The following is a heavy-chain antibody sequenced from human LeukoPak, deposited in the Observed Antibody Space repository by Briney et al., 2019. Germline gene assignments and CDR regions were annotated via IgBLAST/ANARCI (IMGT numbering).Heavy chain of an antibody. D-gene: IGHD3-22*01. J-gene: IGHJ3*02. CDR3: ARDRGWVYYDSSGPNDAFGI. CDR2: IYTSGST. Sequence: PSETLSLTCTVSGGSISSYYWSWIRQPAGKGLEWIGRIYTSGSTNYNPSLKSRVTMSVDTSKNQFSLKLSSVTAADTAVYYCARDRGWVYYDSSGPNDAFGIWGQGTMVTVSS. CDR1: GGSISSYY. V-gene: IGHV4-4*07.